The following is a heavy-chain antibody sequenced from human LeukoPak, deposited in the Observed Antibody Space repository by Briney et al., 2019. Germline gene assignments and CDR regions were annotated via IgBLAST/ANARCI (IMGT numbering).Heavy chain of an antibody. V-gene: IGHV5-51*01. CDR1: GYSFTTYW. J-gene: IGHJ4*02. D-gene: IGHD2-2*01. Sequence: GESLKISCKGSGYSFTTYWIGWVRQMPGKGLEWMGIIYPDDSDTRYSPSFQGQVTISADKSISTAYLQWTSLKASDTAMYYCARLNRGILVVPAAIPLDYWGQGTLVTVSS. CDR2: IYPDDSDT. CDR3: ARLNRGILVVPAAIPLDY.